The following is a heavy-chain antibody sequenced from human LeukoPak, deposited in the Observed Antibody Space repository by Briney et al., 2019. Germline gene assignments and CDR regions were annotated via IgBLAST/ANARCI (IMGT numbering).Heavy chain of an antibody. V-gene: IGHV4-59*01. Sequence: SETLSLTCTVSGGSISGYYWSWIRQPPGKGLEWIGYIYYSGSTNYNPSLKSRVTISVDTSKNQFSLKLSSVTAADTAVYYCARGDGSVVSWGQGTLVTVSS. CDR1: GGSISGYY. CDR3: ARGDGSVVS. J-gene: IGHJ5*02. D-gene: IGHD2-15*01. CDR2: IYYSGST.